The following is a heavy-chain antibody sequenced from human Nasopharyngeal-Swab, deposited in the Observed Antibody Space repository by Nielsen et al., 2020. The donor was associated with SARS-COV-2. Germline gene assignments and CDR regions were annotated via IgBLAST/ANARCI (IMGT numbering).Heavy chain of an antibody. CDR1: GGSFSSYA. CDR2: IIPIFGTA. D-gene: IGHD2-2*01. V-gene: IGHV1-69*13. J-gene: IGHJ6*03. CDR3: ARGFIQLLHPYYYYYMDV. Sequence: SVKASCKASGGSFSSYAISWARQAPGQGLEWMGGIIPIFGTANYAQKFQRRVTITADESTSTAYMELSSLRSEDTAVYYCARGFIQLLHPYYYYYMDVWGKGTTVTVSS.